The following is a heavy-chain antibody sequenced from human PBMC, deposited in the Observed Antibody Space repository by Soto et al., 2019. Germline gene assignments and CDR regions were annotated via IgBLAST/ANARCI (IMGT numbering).Heavy chain of an antibody. CDR2: INAGNGYT. CDR3: ARGGDDCDTTRCYMIDY. D-gene: IGHD2-2*02. CDR1: GYTFTTYA. J-gene: IGHJ4*02. Sequence: QVQLVQSGAEVKKPGASVMVSCQASGYTFTTYAMHWVRQAPGQRLEWMGWINAGNGYTKYSQKFQGRVTITRDTSATTAYMELSSLRSEDTAVYYCARGGDDCDTTRCYMIDYWGQGTLVTVSS. V-gene: IGHV1-3*01.